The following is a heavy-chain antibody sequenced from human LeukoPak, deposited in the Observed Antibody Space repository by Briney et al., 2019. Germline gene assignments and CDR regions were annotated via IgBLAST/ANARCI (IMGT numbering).Heavy chain of an antibody. CDR3: ARDLAY. V-gene: IGHV3-21*01. Sequence: GGSLRLSCAASGFTFSSYSMNWVRQAPGKGLEWVSSISSSSSYIYYAGSVKGRFTIPRDNAKNSLYLQMNSLRAEDTAVYYCARDLAYWGQGTLVTVSS. J-gene: IGHJ4*02. CDR2: ISSSSSYI. CDR1: GFTFSSYS.